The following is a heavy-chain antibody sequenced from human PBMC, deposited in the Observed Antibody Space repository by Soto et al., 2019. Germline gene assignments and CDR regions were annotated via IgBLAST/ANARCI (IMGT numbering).Heavy chain of an antibody. CDR2: MNPNSGDK. V-gene: IGHV1-8*01. CDR1: GYTFASYN. J-gene: IGHJ5*02. D-gene: IGHD3-3*01. CDR3: TRGGRYLEWFPWFDP. Sequence: ATVKVSCKASGYTFASYNIYWVRQVKGQGLEWMGWMNPNSGDKGYAQKFLDRVIITRDTTIKTSYLYLTSLTSEETAVYYCTRGGRYLEWFPWFDPWGQGTLVTVSS.